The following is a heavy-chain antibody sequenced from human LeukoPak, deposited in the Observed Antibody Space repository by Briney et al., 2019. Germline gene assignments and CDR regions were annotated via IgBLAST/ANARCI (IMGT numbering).Heavy chain of an antibody. CDR1: GFTFSSYA. CDR2: ISYDGNIK. CDR3: ARDYLMGGTTGKAFDI. V-gene: IGHV3-30*04. D-gene: IGHD1-26*01. Sequence: GGSLRLSCAASGFTFSSYAMHWVRQAPGKGLEWVAAISYDGNIKYYTDSVKGRFTISRDNSKNTLYLQMNSLRAEDTAVYYCARDYLMGGTTGKAFDIWGQGTMVTISS. J-gene: IGHJ3*02.